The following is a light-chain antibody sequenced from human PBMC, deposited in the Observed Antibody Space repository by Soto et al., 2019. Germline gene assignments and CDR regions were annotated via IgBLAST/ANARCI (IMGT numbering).Light chain of an antibody. CDR3: QQYGTSPSA. CDR2: GAS. J-gene: IGKJ1*01. Sequence: EIVLTQSPGTLSLSPGERATLSCRASQSVGSNYLAWYQQKPGQAPRLIIYGASSRASGIPDRFSGSGSGSDFTLTISRLEPEDFAVYYCQQYGTSPSAFGQGTKVDIK. V-gene: IGKV3-20*01. CDR1: QSVGSNY.